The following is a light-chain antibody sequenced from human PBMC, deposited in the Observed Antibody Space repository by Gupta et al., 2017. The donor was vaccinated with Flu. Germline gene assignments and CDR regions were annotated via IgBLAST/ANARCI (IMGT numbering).Light chain of an antibody. J-gene: IGLJ3*02. Sequence: QSMLTPPPSVSGAPGQRVTISCTVSSSKIGADFDVHWYQQLPGAAPKLLIYGNANRPSGVPDRFSGSKSGTSASLAITGLQAEDEADYYCQSFDSSLSGSVFGGGTKLTVL. V-gene: IGLV1-40*01. CDR3: QSFDSSLSGSV. CDR2: GNA. CDR1: SSKIGADFD.